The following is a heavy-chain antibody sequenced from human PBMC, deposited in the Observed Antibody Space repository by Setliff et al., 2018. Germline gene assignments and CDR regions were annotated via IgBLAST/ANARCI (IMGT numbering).Heavy chain of an antibody. CDR1: GGSISSYY. Sequence: PSETLSLTCTVSGGSISSYYWSWIRQPPGKGLEWIGYIYYSGSTNYNPSLKSRVTISVDTSKNQFSLKLSSVTAADTAVYYCARGQILGYCSGGSCPAYFDYWG. D-gene: IGHD2-15*01. V-gene: IGHV4-59*01. CDR3: ARGQILGYCSGGSCPAYFDY. J-gene: IGHJ4*01. CDR2: IYYSGST.